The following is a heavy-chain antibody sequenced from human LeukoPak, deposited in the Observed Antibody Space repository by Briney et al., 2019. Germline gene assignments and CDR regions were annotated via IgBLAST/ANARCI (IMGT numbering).Heavy chain of an antibody. D-gene: IGHD3-22*01. CDR3: ARELDFYDSSGYSGFDS. CDR1: GGSISNYY. Sequence: SETLSLTCTVSGGSISNYYWRWIRQPAEKGLEWIGLISTSGSANYNPSLQSRGIMSVDTSKNNFCLKRRSVRAAGTAVYYCARELDFYDSSGYSGFDSWGQGTMVTVSS. V-gene: IGHV4-4*07. J-gene: IGHJ3*02. CDR2: ISTSGSA.